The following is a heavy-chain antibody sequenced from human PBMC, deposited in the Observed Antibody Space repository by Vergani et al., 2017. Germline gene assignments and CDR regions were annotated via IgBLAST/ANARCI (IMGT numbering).Heavy chain of an antibody. CDR1: GGSISSGSYY. CDR2: IYTSGST. V-gene: IGHV4-61*02. D-gene: IGHD4-17*01. Sequence: QVQLQESGPGLVKPSQTLSLTCTVSGGSISSGSYYWSWIRQPAGKGLEWIGRIYTSGSTNYNPSLKSRVTISVDTSKNQFSRKLSSVTAADTAVYYCARGKDYGDNYGMDVWGQGTTVTVSS. CDR3: ARGKDYGDNYGMDV. J-gene: IGHJ6*02.